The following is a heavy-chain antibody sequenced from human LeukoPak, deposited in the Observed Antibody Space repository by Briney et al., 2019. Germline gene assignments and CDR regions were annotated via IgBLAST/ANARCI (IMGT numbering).Heavy chain of an antibody. CDR2: ISSSSSYI. CDR1: GFTFSSYS. J-gene: IGHJ5*02. Sequence: AGSLRLSCAASGFTFSSYSMDWVRQAPGKGLEWVSSISSSSSYIYYADSVKGRFTISRDNAKNSLYLQMNSLRAKDTAVYYCARDSSMTRYYDFWSGNNWFDPWGQGTLVTVSS. V-gene: IGHV3-21*01. D-gene: IGHD3-3*01. CDR3: ARDSSMTRYYDFWSGNNWFDP.